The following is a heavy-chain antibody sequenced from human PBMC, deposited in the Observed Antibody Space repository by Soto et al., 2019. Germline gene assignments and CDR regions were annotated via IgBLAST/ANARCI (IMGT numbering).Heavy chain of an antibody. Sequence: SETLSLTCAVYGGSFSGYYWNWIRQPPGKGLEWIGEINHSGSTNYNPSLKSRVTISVDTSKNQFSLKLSSVTAADTAVYYCGRGYRRNFDYLGQGSLVTVSS. CDR2: INHSGST. V-gene: IGHV4-34*01. CDR1: GGSFSGYY. D-gene: IGHD1-26*01. CDR3: GRGYRRNFDY. J-gene: IGHJ4*02.